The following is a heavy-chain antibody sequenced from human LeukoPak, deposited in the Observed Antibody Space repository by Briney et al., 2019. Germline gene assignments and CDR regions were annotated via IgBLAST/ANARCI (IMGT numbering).Heavy chain of an antibody. Sequence: GGSLRLSCAASGFSLSSHHIHWVRQAPGKGLEWVSYISSGRVTIYYADSVKGRFTISRDNDRNSVHLHMNSLRADDTAVYYCASWAGTATGFSGPFDYWGQGTPVTVSS. CDR2: ISSGRVTI. J-gene: IGHJ4*02. CDR3: ASWAGTATGFSGPFDY. D-gene: IGHD6-13*01. V-gene: IGHV3-48*01. CDR1: GFSLSSHH.